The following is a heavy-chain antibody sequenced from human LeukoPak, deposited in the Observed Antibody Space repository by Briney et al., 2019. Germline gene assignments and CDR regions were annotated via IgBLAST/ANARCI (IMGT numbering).Heavy chain of an antibody. CDR3: ARGRISIGFDY. CDR2: IYSGGST. Sequence: PGGSLRLSCAASGFTVSSNYMSWVRQAPGKGLEWVSVIYSGGSTYYADSVKGRFTISRDKSKNTLYLQMNSLRAEDTAVYYCARGRISIGFDYWGQGTLVTVSS. J-gene: IGHJ4*02. D-gene: IGHD2-15*01. V-gene: IGHV3-53*01. CDR1: GFTVSSNY.